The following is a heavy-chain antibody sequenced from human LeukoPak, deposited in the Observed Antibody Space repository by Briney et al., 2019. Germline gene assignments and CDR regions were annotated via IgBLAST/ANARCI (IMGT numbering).Heavy chain of an antibody. V-gene: IGHV3-23*01. CDR3: AKIGANVGF. CDR1: GFTFSSYA. CDR2: INGGGGST. J-gene: IGHJ4*02. D-gene: IGHD4/OR15-4a*01. Sequence: GGSLRLSCAASGFTFSSYAVSWVRQAPGKGLDWVSSINGGGGSTYYADSVKGRFTISRDNSKNTLYLQMNSLRAEDTAVYYCAKIGANVGFWGQGTLVTVSS.